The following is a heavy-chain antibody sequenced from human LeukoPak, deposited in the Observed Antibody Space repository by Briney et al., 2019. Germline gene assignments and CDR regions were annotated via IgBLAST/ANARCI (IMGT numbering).Heavy chain of an antibody. V-gene: IGHV3-23*01. CDR3: AKVLRTTRWNDAFDI. CDR2: ISGSGGST. J-gene: IGHJ3*02. Sequence: GGSLRLSCAASGFTFSSYAMSWVRQAPGKGLEWVSTISGSGGSTFYADSVKGRFTISRDNSKNTLCLQMNSLRAEDTAVYYCAKVLRTTRWNDAFDIWGQGTMVTISS. D-gene: IGHD2/OR15-2a*01. CDR1: GFTFSSYA.